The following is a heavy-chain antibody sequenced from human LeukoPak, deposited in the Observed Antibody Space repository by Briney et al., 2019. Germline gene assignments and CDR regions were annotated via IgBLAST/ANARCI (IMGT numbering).Heavy chain of an antibody. D-gene: IGHD2-15*01. J-gene: IGHJ4*02. V-gene: IGHV3-30-3*01. CDR3: ARDEYPTSTPRDQVPFDY. CDR2: ISYDGSNK. Sequence: PGGSLRLSCAASGFTFSSYWMSWVRQAPGKGLEWVAVISYDGSNKYYADSVKGRFTISRDNSKNTLYLQMNSLRAEDTAVYYCARDEYPTSTPRDQVPFDYWGQGTLVTVSS. CDR1: GFTFSSYW.